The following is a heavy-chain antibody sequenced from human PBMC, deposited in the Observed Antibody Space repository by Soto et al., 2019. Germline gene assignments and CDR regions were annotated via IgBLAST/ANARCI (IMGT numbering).Heavy chain of an antibody. CDR1: GGSISSYY. CDR2: IYYSGST. CDR3: ARRYGDYYYYYMDV. Sequence: SETLSLTCTVSGGSISSYYWRWIRQTPGKGLEWIGYIYYSGSTNYNPSIKSRVTISVDTSKNQFSLKLSSVTAADTAVYYCARRYGDYYYYYMDVWGKGTTVTVSS. D-gene: IGHD4-17*01. V-gene: IGHV4-59*08. J-gene: IGHJ6*03.